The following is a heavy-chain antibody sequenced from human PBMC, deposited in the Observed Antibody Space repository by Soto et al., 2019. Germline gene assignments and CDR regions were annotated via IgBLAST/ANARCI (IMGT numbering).Heavy chain of an antibody. J-gene: IGHJ4*02. D-gene: IGHD2-21*01. CDR1: GFTFSNYD. CDR2: ISTAGNT. CDR3: ARGRDSGLYYFDY. V-gene: IGHV3-13*01. Sequence: EVQLVESGGDLVQPGGSLRLSCAASGFTFSNYDMHWVRQATGKGLEWVSTISTAGNTYSPGSVKGRFTISRENAKNSLYLQMYSLRVVHTAVYYCARGRDSGLYYFDYWGQGTLVTLSS.